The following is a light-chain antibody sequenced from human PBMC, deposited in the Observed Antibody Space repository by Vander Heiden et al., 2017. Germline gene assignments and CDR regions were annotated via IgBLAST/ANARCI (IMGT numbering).Light chain of an antibody. V-gene: IGKV3-20*01. CDR2: AAS. CDR3: QQYGASPIT. Sequence: VLTQSPDTLSLSPGEGAALSCRTSQSISSSYVAWYQQKPGQAPRLLIYAASSRATGVPDRFSGSGSGTDFILTISRLEPEDFAVYYCQQYGASPITFGQGTRLEIK. CDR1: QSISSSY. J-gene: IGKJ5*01.